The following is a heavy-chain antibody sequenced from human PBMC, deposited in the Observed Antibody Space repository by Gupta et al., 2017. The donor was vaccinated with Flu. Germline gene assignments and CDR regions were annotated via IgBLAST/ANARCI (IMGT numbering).Heavy chain of an antibody. CDR2: INCNRGGM. D-gene: IGHD3-10*01. Sequence: EVQLAESGGGLVQTGMSQRLPFIGSGLHIIDSALPCDRQSAGKGLELVSGINCNRGGMAYTDSVKGRFRISRDNARNSVYLQMDSLRGDDTGVYYCTKGIYGSGTNVFDSWGQETRVTVSS. V-gene: IGHV3-9*01. CDR3: TKGIYGSGTNVFDS. CDR1: GLHIIDSA. J-gene: IGHJ4*02.